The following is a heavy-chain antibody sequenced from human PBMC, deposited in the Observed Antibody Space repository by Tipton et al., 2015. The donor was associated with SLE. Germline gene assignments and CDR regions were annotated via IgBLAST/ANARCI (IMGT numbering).Heavy chain of an antibody. CDR1: GVSINNGYYY. CDR2: IYYSGST. Sequence: TLSLTCSVSGVSINNGYYYWSWIRQPPGKGLEWIGYIYYSGSTNYNPSLKSRVTISVDTSKNQFSLKLSSVTAADTAVYYCARVPVAGTGYDYWGQGTLVTVSS. J-gene: IGHJ4*02. V-gene: IGHV4-61*01. CDR3: ARVPVAGTGYDY. D-gene: IGHD6-19*01.